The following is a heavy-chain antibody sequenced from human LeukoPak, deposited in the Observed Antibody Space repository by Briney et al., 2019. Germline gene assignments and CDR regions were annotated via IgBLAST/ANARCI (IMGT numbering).Heavy chain of an antibody. Sequence: GRSLRLSCAASGFTFSSYGMQWVRQAPGKGLEWVAVISYDGSNKYYADSVKGRFTISRDNSKNTLYLQMNSLRVEDTAVYYCTKTSYDTVWGGYRSHDYWGQGTLVIVSS. V-gene: IGHV3-30*18. CDR2: ISYDGSNK. J-gene: IGHJ4*02. D-gene: IGHD3-16*02. CDR3: TKTSYDTVWGGYRSHDY. CDR1: GFTFSSYG.